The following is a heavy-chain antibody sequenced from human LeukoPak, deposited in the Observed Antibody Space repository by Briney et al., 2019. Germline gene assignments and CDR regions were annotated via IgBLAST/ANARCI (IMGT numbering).Heavy chain of an antibody. J-gene: IGHJ3*02. CDR2: VNHSGST. V-gene: IGHV4-34*01. D-gene: IGHD3-9*01. CDR1: GGSFSGYY. Sequence: SETLSLTCAVYGGSFSGYYWSWIRQPPGKGLEWIGEVNHSGSTNYNPSLKSRVTISVDTSKNQFSLKLSSVTAADTAVYYCYFTHPRAWVLTPAFDIWGQGTMVTVSS. CDR3: YFTHPRAWVLTPAFDI.